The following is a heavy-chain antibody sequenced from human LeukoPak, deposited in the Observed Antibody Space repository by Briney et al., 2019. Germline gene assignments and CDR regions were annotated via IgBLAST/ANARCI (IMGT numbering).Heavy chain of an antibody. CDR3: ARASSH. Sequence: GSLRLSCAASGFTFSSYEMNWVRQAPGKGGEGVSYISSSGSTIYYADSVKGGFTISRDNATTSLYLQMNSLRAEDTAVYYCARASSHWGQGTLVTVSS. CDR1: GFTFSSYE. J-gene: IGHJ4*02. V-gene: IGHV3-48*03. CDR2: ISSSGSTI.